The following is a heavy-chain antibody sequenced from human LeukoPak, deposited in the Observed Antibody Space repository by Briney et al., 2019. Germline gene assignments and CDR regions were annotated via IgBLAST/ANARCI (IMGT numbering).Heavy chain of an antibody. CDR2: IYYSGST. CDR3: ARGPKNSSGYYNDY. CDR1: GGSISGSFYY. J-gene: IGHJ4*02. Sequence: SETLSLTCTVSGGSISGSFYYWGWIRQPPGKGLEWIGSIYYSGSTYYNPSLKSRVTISVDTSKNQFSLKLTSVTAADTAVYYCARGPKNSSGYYNDYWGQGTLVTVSS. V-gene: IGHV4-39*01. D-gene: IGHD3-22*01.